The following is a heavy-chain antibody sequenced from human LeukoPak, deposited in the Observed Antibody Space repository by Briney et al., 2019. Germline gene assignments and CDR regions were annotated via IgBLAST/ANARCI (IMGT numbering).Heavy chain of an antibody. CDR2: ISGSGGST. J-gene: IGHJ6*03. D-gene: IGHD3-10*01. Sequence: GGSLRLSCAASGFTFSSYAMSWVRQAPGKGLEWVSAISGSGGSTYYADSVKGRFTISRDNSKNTLYLQMNSLRAEDRAVYYCARAARDYYYYMDVWGKGTTVTVSS. CDR1: GFTFSSYA. V-gene: IGHV3-23*01. CDR3: ARAARDYYYYMDV.